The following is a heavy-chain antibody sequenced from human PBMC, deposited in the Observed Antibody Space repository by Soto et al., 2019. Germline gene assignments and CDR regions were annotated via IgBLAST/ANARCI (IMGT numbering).Heavy chain of an antibody. V-gene: IGHV1-2*02. CDR3: ARDDAAAPSSWFDP. CDR2: INPNSGGT. Sequence: SVKVSCKASGYTFTGYYMHWVRQAPGQGLEWMGWINPNSGGTNYAQKFQGRVTMTRDTSISTAYMELSRLRSDDTAVYYCARDDAAAPSSWFDPWGQGTLVTVSS. CDR1: GYTFTGYY. J-gene: IGHJ5*02. D-gene: IGHD2-2*01.